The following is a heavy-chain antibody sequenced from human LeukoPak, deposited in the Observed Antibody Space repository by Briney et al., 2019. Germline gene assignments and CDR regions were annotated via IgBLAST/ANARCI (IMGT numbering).Heavy chain of an antibody. CDR1: GFTFSTYA. D-gene: IGHD3-10*01. Sequence: GGSLRLSCAASGFTFSTYAMSCVRQAPGKGLEWVSTISDSGGFTYYADSVKGRFTIFRDNSKNTVYLQMNSLSGEDTAVYYCAKVGVRGSGSYYRDYDYWGQGTLVTVSS. CDR2: ISDSGGFT. J-gene: IGHJ4*02. V-gene: IGHV3-23*01. CDR3: AKVGVRGSGSYYRDYDY.